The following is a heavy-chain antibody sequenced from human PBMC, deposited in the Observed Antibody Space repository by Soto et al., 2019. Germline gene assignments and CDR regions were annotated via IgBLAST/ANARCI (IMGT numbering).Heavy chain of an antibody. V-gene: IGHV4-59*08. CDR3: ARRYGPGFDY. D-gene: IGHD4-17*01. CDR1: GGSVSRYY. J-gene: IGHJ4*02. CDR2: IYYSGST. Sequence: PLQTLSLTCTVSGGSVSRYYWSWIRQPPGKGLEWIGYIYYSGSTNYNPSLKSRVTISVDTSKNQFSLKLSSVTAADTAVYYCARRYGPGFDYWGQGTLVTVSS.